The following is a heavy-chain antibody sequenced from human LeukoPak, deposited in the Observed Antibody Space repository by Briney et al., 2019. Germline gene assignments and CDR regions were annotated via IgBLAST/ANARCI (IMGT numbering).Heavy chain of an antibody. Sequence: GGSLRLSCAASGFTFSSYAMSWVRQAPGKGLEWVSTISAGGSTYYADSVKGRFTISRDNSKTSLYLQMNSLRAEDTAVYYCARVGGIAVAGPWENWGQGTLVTVSS. J-gene: IGHJ4*02. D-gene: IGHD6-19*01. CDR3: ARVGGIAVAGPWEN. CDR2: ISAGGST. V-gene: IGHV3-23*01. CDR1: GFTFSSYA.